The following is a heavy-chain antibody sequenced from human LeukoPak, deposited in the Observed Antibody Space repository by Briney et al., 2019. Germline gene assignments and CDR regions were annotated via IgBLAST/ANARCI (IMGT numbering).Heavy chain of an antibody. V-gene: IGHV3-30-3*02. Sequence: GGSLRLSCAASGFTFSNYPMHWVRQAPGKGLEWVALKYSADSVKGRFTISRDNSKSTLYLQMNSLTDEDTAVYYCAKSPYSNSWHFDYWGQGTLVTVSS. CDR1: GFTFSNYP. CDR3: AKSPYSNSWHFDY. D-gene: IGHD6-13*01. CDR2: K. J-gene: IGHJ4*02.